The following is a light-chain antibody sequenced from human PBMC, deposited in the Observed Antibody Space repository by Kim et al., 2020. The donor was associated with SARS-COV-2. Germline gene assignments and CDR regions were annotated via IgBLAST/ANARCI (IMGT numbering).Light chain of an antibody. CDR1: QSVGSK. J-gene: IGKJ4*01. V-gene: IGKV3-15*01. CDR2: GAS. CDR3: QQYHKWPPLT. Sequence: VSPGERATLSCRASQSVGSKLAWYQQKPGQAPRLLMYGASTRATGIPARFSGSGSGTEFTLTITSLQSEDFAVYYCQQYHKWPPLTFGGGTKVEI.